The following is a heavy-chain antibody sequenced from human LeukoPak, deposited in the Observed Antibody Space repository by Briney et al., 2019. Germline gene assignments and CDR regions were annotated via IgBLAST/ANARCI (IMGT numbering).Heavy chain of an antibody. D-gene: IGHD6-13*01. CDR1: GFTFDDYA. J-gene: IGHJ4*02. CDR3: GKDMYCSSWNFCDY. CDR2: ITWNSGSI. Sequence: PGGSLRLSCEASGFTFDDYAMHWVRQVPGKGLEWVSGITWNSGSIDYADSVKGRFTISRDNAKNSLYLQMNSLRAEDTALYYCGKDMYCSSWNFCDYWGRGTLVTVSS. V-gene: IGHV3-9*01.